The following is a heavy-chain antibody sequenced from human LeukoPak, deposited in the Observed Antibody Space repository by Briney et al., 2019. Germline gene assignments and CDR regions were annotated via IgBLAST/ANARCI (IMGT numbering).Heavy chain of an antibody. J-gene: IGHJ4*02. Sequence: GGSLRLSCSASGFTFSTYTMNWVRQAPGKGLEWVSSISGSSDYMYHADSVKGRFTISRDNAKNSLYLQMTSLKAEDTAVYYCARPRYSGYDFYFEYWGQGTLVTVSS. CDR1: GFTFSTYT. V-gene: IGHV3-21*01. D-gene: IGHD5-12*01. CDR2: ISGSSDYM. CDR3: ARPRYSGYDFYFEY.